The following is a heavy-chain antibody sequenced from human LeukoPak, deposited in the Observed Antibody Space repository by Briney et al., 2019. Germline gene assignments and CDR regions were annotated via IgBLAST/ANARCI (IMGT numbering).Heavy chain of an antibody. CDR3: ARDLSPCSGGSCYSVWVGFDP. Sequence: ASVKVSCKASGYTFTRYGITWVRQAPGQGLEWMGWISAYNGNTNYAQKLQGRVTMTTDTSTSTAYMELRSLRSDDTAVYYCARDLSPCSGGSCYSVWVGFDPWGQGTLVTVSS. CDR2: ISAYNGNT. CDR1: GYTFTRYG. J-gene: IGHJ5*02. D-gene: IGHD2-15*01. V-gene: IGHV1-18*01.